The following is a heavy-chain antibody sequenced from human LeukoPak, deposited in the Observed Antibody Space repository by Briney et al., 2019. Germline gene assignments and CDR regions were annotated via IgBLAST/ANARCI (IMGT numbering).Heavy chain of an antibody. V-gene: IGHV3-74*01. CDR1: GFTFSTFW. J-gene: IGHJ4*02. Sequence: PGGSLRLSCATSGFTFSTFWMHWVRQAPGKGLVWVSRINHDGSSTNYADSVKGRFTISRDNAKNTLYLQMNSLRAEDTAVYYCANGGGGIAVAELDYWGQGTLVTVSS. D-gene: IGHD6-19*01. CDR2: INHDGSST. CDR3: ANGGGGIAVAELDY.